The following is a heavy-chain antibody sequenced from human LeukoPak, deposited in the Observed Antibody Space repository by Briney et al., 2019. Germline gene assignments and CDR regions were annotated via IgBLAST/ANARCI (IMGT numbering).Heavy chain of an antibody. CDR1: GFTFSSYS. J-gene: IGHJ6*03. CDR3: ARSLRVRGVPDYMDV. D-gene: IGHD3-10*01. V-gene: IGHV3-30*03. CDR2: ISYDGSNK. Sequence: PGGSLRLSCAASGFTFSSYSMNWVRQAPGKGLEWVAVISYDGSNKYYADTVKGRFTISRDNSKNTLYLQMNSLRAEDTAVYYCARSLRVRGVPDYMDVWGKGTTVTISS.